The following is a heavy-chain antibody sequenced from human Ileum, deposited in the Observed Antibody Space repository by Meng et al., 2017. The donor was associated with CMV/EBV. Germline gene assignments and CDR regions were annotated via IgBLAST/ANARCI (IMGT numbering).Heavy chain of an antibody. CDR2: IYYSGST. J-gene: IGHJ2*01. V-gene: IGHV4-61*01. CDR1: GGSVSSGSYY. CDR3: ARGVWEAVAGIYWYFDL. Sequence: SETLSLTCTVSGGSVSSGSYYWSWIRQPPGKGLEWIGYIYYSGSTNYNPSLKSRVTISVDTSKNQFSLKLSSVTAADTAVYYCARGVWEAVAGIYWYFDLWGRGTLVTVSS. D-gene: IGHD6-19*01.